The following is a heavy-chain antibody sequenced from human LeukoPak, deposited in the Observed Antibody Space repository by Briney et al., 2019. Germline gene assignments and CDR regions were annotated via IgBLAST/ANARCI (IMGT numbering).Heavy chain of an antibody. V-gene: IGHV4-4*07. D-gene: IGHD4-17*01. CDR2: IYTSGTT. CDR1: GGSISTYY. J-gene: IGHJ4*02. Sequence: SETLSLTCTVSGGSISTYYWSWIRQPAGKGLDWIGRIYTSGTTSYNPSLKSRVTMSADTSKNQFSLKLSSVTAADTAVYYCATSSTMTKVTPFDYWGQGTLVTVSS. CDR3: ATSSTMTKVTPFDY.